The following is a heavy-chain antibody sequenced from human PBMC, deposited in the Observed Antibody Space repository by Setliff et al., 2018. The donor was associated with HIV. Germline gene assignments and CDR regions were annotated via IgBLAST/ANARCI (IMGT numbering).Heavy chain of an antibody. Sequence: GASVKVSCKPPGHTFTNYDIHWMRRAPGQGLEWMGWMNPNSGVSGYALKFHDRVTMTRDTSITTLYMELSSLTSEDTAVYYCARDLRGYYYDTSGYYYMGVWGKGTTVTVSS. CDR2: MNPNSGVS. CDR3: ARDLRGYYYDTSGYYYMGV. D-gene: IGHD3-22*01. V-gene: IGHV1-8*01. CDR1: GHTFTNYD. J-gene: IGHJ6*03.